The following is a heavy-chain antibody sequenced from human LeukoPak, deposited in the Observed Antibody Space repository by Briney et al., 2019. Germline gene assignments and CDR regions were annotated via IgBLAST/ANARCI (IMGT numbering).Heavy chain of an antibody. CDR2: IRYDGSNK. D-gene: IGHD3-16*01. CDR3: AKGDSYDYVWGSYEV. J-gene: IGHJ4*02. V-gene: IGHV3-30*02. CDR1: GFTFSGYG. Sequence: GGSLRLSCAACGFTFSGYGMHWVRQAPGKGLEWVAFIRYDGSNKYYADSVKGRFTISRDNSKNTLYLQMNSLRAEDTAVYYCAKGDSYDYVWGSYEVWGQGTLVTVSS.